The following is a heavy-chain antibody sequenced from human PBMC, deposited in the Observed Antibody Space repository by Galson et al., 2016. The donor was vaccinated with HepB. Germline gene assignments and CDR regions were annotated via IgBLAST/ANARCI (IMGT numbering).Heavy chain of an antibody. CDR2: IYYSGST. Sequence: TVSGGSISGYFWGWIRQPPGKGLEWIGYIYYSGSTNYNPPLKSRVTILLDTSKNQFSLGLSSVTAADTAGYYCGRLIYLPEGHWLDPWGQGSLVTVSS. J-gene: IGHJ5*02. CDR1: GGSISGYF. CDR3: GRLIYLPEGHWLDP. V-gene: IGHV4-59*01. D-gene: IGHD1-14*01.